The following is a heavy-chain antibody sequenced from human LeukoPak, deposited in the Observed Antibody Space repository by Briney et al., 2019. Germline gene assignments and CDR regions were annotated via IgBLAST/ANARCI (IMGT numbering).Heavy chain of an antibody. D-gene: IGHD6-19*01. J-gene: IGHJ3*02. CDR1: GYTFTSYY. V-gene: IGHV1-46*01. Sequence: GASVKVSCKASGYTFTSYYMHWVRQAPGQGLEWMGIINPCGGSTSYAQKFQGRVTMTRDTSTSTVYMELSSLRSEDTAVYYCARDLSIAVAGTPRAFDIWGQGTMVTVSS. CDR2: INPCGGST. CDR3: ARDLSIAVAGTPRAFDI.